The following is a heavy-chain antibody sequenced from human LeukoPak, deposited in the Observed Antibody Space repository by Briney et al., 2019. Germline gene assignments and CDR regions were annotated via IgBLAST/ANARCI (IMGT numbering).Heavy chain of an antibody. Sequence: GGSLRLSCAASGFTFSSYSMNWVRQAPGKGLEWVSSISSSSYIYYADSVKGRFTISRDNAKNSLYLQMNSLRAEDTAVYYCARDRHVYYDFWSGYYSRAFDIWGQGTMVTVSS. CDR3: ARDRHVYYDFWSGYYSRAFDI. CDR1: GFTFSSYS. J-gene: IGHJ3*02. V-gene: IGHV3-21*01. D-gene: IGHD3-3*01. CDR2: ISSSSYI.